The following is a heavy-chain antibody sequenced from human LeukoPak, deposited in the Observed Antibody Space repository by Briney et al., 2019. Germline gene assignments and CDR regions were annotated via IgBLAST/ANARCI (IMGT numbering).Heavy chain of an antibody. V-gene: IGHV1-69*04. CDR3: ARTNYPNYYYYGMDV. D-gene: IGHD1-7*01. J-gene: IGHJ6*02. CDR2: IIPILGIA. Sequence: SVKVSCKASGGTFSSCAISWVRQAPGQGLEWMGRIIPILGIANYAQKFQGRVTITADKSTSTAYMELSSLRSEDTAVYYCARTNYPNYYYYGMDVWGQGTTVTVSS. CDR1: GGTFSSCA.